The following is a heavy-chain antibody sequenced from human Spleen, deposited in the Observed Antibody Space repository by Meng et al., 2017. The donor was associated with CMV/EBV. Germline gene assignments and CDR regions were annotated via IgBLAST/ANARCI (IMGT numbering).Heavy chain of an antibody. CDR3: GREEVVLFVEPSGNIDY. J-gene: IGHJ4*02. CDR1: GYSFTDYY. V-gene: IGHV1-2*02. CDR2: INPYSGGT. Sequence: ASVKVSCKASGYSFTDYYVHWVRQAPGQGLEWMGWINPYSGGTHYAQKFQGRVTMTRDTSITTAYMELRSLRSDDTAVYYCGREEVVLFVEPSGNIDYWGQGTLVTVSS. D-gene: IGHD3-10*02.